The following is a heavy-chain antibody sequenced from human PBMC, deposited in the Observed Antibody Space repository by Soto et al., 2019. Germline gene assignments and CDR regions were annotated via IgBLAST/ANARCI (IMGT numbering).Heavy chain of an antibody. CDR3: ARVTGYNKPIDY. D-gene: IGHD3-9*01. V-gene: IGHV3-74*03. CDR2: INSDGSIR. Sequence: PGGSLRLSWVTSGFTFSTYWMHWVRQAPGKGLVWLSRINSDGSIREYADSVKGRFTISRDNAKNTLYMEMNGLRVEDTAVYFCARVTGYNKPIDYWGQGTLVTVSS. J-gene: IGHJ4*02. CDR1: GFTFSTYW.